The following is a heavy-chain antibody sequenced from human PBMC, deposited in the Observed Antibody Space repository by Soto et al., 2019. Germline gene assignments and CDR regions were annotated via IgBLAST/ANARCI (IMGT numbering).Heavy chain of an antibody. CDR1: GGSINNHY. Sequence: QVHLQESDPGLVKPSETLSLTCTVSGGSINNHYWSWIRQAPGKGLEWIGYIYYTGSTNYNPSLKSRVTMSVDTSKNQFSLNLTSLTAADTAIYYCARANWYSEYWGQGTLVTVSS. J-gene: IGHJ4*02. V-gene: IGHV4-59*11. D-gene: IGHD2-8*01. CDR3: ARANWYSEY. CDR2: IYYTGST.